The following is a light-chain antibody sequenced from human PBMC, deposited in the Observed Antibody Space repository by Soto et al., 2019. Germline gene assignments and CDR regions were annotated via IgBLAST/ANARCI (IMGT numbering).Light chain of an antibody. CDR3: SSYTTSSTVV. J-gene: IGLJ2*01. Sequence: QSALTQPDSVSGSPGQSITISCTGTSSDVGGYNYVSWFQQHPGKAPNLMIYDVYRRPSGVSYRFSGSKSGNTASLTISGLQAEDEADYYCSSYTTSSTVVFGGGTKLTVL. V-gene: IGLV2-14*01. CDR2: DVY. CDR1: SSDVGGYNY.